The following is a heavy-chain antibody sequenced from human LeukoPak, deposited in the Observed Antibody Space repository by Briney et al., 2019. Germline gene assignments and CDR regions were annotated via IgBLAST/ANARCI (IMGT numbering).Heavy chain of an antibody. CDR3: ARAYSGNYYQRDNWFDP. Sequence: ASVKLSCKASGYTFNTYGITWVRQPPGQGLERMGWISAYNGSTNYTQKLQGRVTMTTDTSTNTAYMELRSLRSDDTAVYYCARAYSGNYYQRDNWFDPWGQRTLVTVSS. CDR1: GYTFNTYG. D-gene: IGHD1-26*01. V-gene: IGHV1-18*01. CDR2: ISAYNGST. J-gene: IGHJ5*02.